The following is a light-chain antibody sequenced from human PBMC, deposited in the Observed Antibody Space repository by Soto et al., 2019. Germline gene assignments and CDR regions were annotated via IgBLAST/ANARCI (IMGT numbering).Light chain of an antibody. CDR3: QVWDSSTVV. CDR2: RDN. Sequence: SYEQTQPLSVSVALGQTARITCGGNNIGTKSVHWYQQKPGQAPVLVIYRDNNRPSGIPERFSGSNSGNTATLTISRAQAGDEADYSCQVWDSSTVVFGGGTKLTVL. CDR1: NIGTKS. J-gene: IGLJ2*01. V-gene: IGLV3-9*01.